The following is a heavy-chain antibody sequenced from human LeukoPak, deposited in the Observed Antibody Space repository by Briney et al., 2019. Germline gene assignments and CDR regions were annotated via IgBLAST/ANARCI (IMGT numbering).Heavy chain of an antibody. CDR3: ARSLPYSSSFSYMDV. CDR2: INHSGST. Sequence: SETLSLTCAVYGGSFSGYYWSWIRQPPGKGLEWIGEINHSGSTNYNPSLKSRVTISVDTSKNQFSLKLSSVTAADTAVYYCARSLPYSSSFSYMDVWGKGTTVTVSS. V-gene: IGHV4-34*01. D-gene: IGHD6-13*01. CDR1: GGSFSGYY. J-gene: IGHJ6*03.